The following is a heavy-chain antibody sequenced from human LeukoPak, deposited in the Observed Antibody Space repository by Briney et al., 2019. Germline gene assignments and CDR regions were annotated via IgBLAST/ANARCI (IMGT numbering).Heavy chain of an antibody. CDR3: ATGGFGDTAMVPFDY. CDR2: INHSGST. V-gene: IGHV4-34*01. CDR1: GGSFSGYY. D-gene: IGHD5-18*01. Sequence: SETLSLTCAVYGGSFSGYYWSWIRQPPGKVLEWIGEINHSGSTNYNPSLKSRVTISVDTSKNQFSLKLSSVTAADTAVYYCATGGFGDTAMVPFDYWGQGTLVTVSS. J-gene: IGHJ4*02.